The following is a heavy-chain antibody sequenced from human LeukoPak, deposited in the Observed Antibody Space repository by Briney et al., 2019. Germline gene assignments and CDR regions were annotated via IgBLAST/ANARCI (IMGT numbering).Heavy chain of an antibody. J-gene: IGHJ3*02. CDR1: GFTFSSYA. Sequence: GGSLRLPCAASGFTFSSYAMSWVRQAPGKGLEWVSAISGSGGSTYYADSVKGRFTISRDNSKNTLYLQMNSLRAEDTAVYYCAKDSSTMMGPADAFDIWGQGTMVTVSS. CDR3: AKDSSTMMGPADAFDI. V-gene: IGHV3-23*01. D-gene: IGHD3-22*01. CDR2: ISGSGGST.